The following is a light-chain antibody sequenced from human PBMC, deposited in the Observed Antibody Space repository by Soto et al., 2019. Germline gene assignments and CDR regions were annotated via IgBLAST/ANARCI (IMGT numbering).Light chain of an antibody. CDR3: QQYNSYYLT. CDR1: QSVSSSY. CDR2: GAS. J-gene: IGKJ4*01. V-gene: IGKV3-20*01. Sequence: EIVLTQSPGTLSLSPGERATLSCRASQSVSSSYLAWYQQKPGQAPRLLIYGASSRATGIPDRFSGSGSGTDFTLTISSLQPDDFATYYCQQYNSYYLTFGGGTKVDI.